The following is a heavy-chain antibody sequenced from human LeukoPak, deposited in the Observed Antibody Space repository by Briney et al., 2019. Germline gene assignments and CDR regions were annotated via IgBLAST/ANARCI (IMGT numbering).Heavy chain of an antibody. D-gene: IGHD2-2*01. V-gene: IGHV1-2*02. J-gene: IGHJ4*02. CDR1: GYTFNGHY. Sequence: GASVKVSCKASGYTFNGHYMHWVRQAPGQGLEWMGWINPNSGGTNYAQKFQGRVTMTRDTSISTAYMELSRLRSDDTAVYYCARDRTKYCRSTSCPLDYWGQGTLVTVSS. CDR2: INPNSGGT. CDR3: ARDRTKYCRSTSCPLDY.